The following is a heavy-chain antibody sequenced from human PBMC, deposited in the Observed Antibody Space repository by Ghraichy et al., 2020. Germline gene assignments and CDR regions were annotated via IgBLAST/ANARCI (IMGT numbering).Heavy chain of an antibody. V-gene: IGHV3-15*01. CDR2: IKTTTDGGTT. D-gene: IGHD3-22*01. J-gene: IGHJ4*02. CDR3: TRFNCYDSRGHYGDYYFDD. CDR1: GFTFSNAW. Sequence: GGSLRLSCAASGFTFSNAWMSWVRQAPGKGLEWVACIKTTTDGGTTDYAAPVKGRFTISRDDSKKTLYLQINSLKTEDTAVYYCTRFNCYDSRGHYGDYYFDDWGQGTLVTVSS.